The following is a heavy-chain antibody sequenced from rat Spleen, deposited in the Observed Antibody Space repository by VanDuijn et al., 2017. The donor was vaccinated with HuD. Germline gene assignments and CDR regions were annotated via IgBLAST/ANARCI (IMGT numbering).Heavy chain of an antibody. CDR1: GFTFSDYN. D-gene: IGHD1-12*03. Sequence: EVQLVESGGGLVQPGRSLKLSCVASGFTFSDYNMAWVRQAPKKGLDWVATVIYDGSSTYYSDSVKGRFTISRDNAKSTQYLQMDSLRFEDTASYYCARHHYDGYYHGPVLGVMDAWGQGASVTVSS. CDR3: ARHHYDGYYHGPVLGVMDA. CDR2: VIYDGSST. J-gene: IGHJ4*01. V-gene: IGHV5S10*01.